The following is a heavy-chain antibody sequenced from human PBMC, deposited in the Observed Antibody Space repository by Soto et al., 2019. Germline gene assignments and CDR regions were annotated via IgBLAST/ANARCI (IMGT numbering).Heavy chain of an antibody. CDR3: ARDSGLFTMSRGSLLYPQSNNGMDL. Sequence: QVQLVQSGAEVKKPGSSVKVSCKVSGGTFTTFPLNWVRQAPGQGLEWLGAIIPILGRTNYAQKFQGRVTITADESTTTAYMELTSLRSEDTSVYYCARDSGLFTMSRGSLLYPQSNNGMDLWGQGTTVTVSS. V-gene: IGHV1-69*01. CDR1: GGTFTTFP. J-gene: IGHJ6*02. CDR2: IIPILGRT. D-gene: IGHD3-16*01.